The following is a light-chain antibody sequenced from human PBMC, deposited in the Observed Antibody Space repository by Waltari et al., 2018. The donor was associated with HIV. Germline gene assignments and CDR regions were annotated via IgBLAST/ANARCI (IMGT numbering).Light chain of an antibody. CDR3: QQLHTFPLT. V-gene: IGKV1-9*01. CDR1: QDISDF. CDR2: DAS. Sequence: DIQLTPSPSFLSASVGDRVTVACRASQDISDFLAWYQQKPGTAPRLLIYDASTLYSGVPSRFRGSGSGTEFTLTISSLQPEDFVSYYCQQLHTFPLTFGGGTKV. J-gene: IGKJ4*01.